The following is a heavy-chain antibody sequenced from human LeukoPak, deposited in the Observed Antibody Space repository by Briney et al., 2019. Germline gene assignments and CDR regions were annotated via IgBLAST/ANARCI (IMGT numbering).Heavy chain of an antibody. CDR2: ISYDGSNE. D-gene: IGHD3-3*01. V-gene: IGHV3-30*03. J-gene: IGHJ4*02. CDR3: ARDRAWNYFDY. Sequence: GRSLRLSCAASGFTFSSYGMHWVRQAPGKGLEWVAVISYDGSNEYYADSVKGRFTISRDNSKNTLYLQMSSLRAEDTAVYYCARDRAWNYFDYWGQGTLVTVSS. CDR1: GFTFSSYG.